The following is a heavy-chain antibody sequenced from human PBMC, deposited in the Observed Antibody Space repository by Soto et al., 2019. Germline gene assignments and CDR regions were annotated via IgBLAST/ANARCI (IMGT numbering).Heavy chain of an antibody. CDR1: GYTSTSYA. J-gene: IGHJ4*02. Sequence: GASVKVSCKASGYTSTSYAMHWLLQAPGQRLEWMGWINAGNGNTKYSQKFQGRVTITRDTSASTAYMELSSLRSEDTAVYYCARDPSYILTGYRDLDYWGQGTLVTVSS. CDR2: INAGNGNT. D-gene: IGHD3-9*01. CDR3: ARDPSYILTGYRDLDY. V-gene: IGHV1-3*01.